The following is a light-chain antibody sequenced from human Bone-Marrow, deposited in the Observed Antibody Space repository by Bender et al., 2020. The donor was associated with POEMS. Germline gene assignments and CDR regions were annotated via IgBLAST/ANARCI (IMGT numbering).Light chain of an antibody. V-gene: IGLV1-40*01. CDR2: GNN. Sequence: QSVLTQPPSVSGAPGQRVTISCTGSSSNIGAGYDVHWYQQFPGTAPKLLIFGNNNRPSGVPDRFSGSTSGTSASLAITGLQAEDEADFYCSSYAGSHTWVFGGGTKVTVL. J-gene: IGLJ3*02. CDR1: SSNIGAGYD. CDR3: SSYAGSHTWV.